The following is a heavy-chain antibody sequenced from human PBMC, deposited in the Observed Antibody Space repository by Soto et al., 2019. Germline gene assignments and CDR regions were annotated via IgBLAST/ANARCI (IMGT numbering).Heavy chain of an antibody. Sequence: QVQLQESGPGLVKPSETLSLTCTVSGGSISSYYWNWIRQPPGKRLEWIGCFYYSGRTNYNPSLKSRASISVDTSKNQFSLKVSAVTAADTAVYFCASGVVPRMDVWGQGTTVIVSS. V-gene: IGHV4-59*01. CDR1: GGSISSYY. D-gene: IGHD3-10*01. CDR3: ASGVVPRMDV. CDR2: FYYSGRT. J-gene: IGHJ6*02.